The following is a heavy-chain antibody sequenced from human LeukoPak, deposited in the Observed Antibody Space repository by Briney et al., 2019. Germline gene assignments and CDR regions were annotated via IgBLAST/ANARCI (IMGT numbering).Heavy chain of an antibody. CDR1: GYTFTSYD. CDR3: ARGRLGFDY. Sequence: ASVKVSCKASGYTFTSYDINWVRLATGQGLELMGWMNPNSGNTGYAHTFQVRVTMTMNTSISKAYLYLSITRSEDTAVYYGARGRLGFDYWGQGTLVTVSS. J-gene: IGHJ4*02. V-gene: IGHV1-8*01. D-gene: IGHD6-19*01. CDR2: MNPNSGNT.